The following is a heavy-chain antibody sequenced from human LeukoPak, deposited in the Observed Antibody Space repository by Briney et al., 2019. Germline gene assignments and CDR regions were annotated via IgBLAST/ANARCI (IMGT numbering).Heavy chain of an antibody. CDR3: AKGNIVGGGYFDY. J-gene: IGHJ4*02. Sequence: SLRLSCAASGFTFDDYAMHWVRQAPGKGLEWVSGISWNSGSIGYADSVKGRFTISRDNAKNSLYLQMNSLRAEDTAVYYCAKGNIVGGGYFDYWGQGTLVTVSS. CDR2: ISWNSGSI. D-gene: IGHD2/OR15-2a*01. V-gene: IGHV3-9*01. CDR1: GFTFDDYA.